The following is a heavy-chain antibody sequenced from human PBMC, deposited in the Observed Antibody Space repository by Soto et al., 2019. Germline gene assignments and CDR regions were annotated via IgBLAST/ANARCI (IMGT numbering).Heavy chain of an antibody. CDR3: ARDGRSTAFDY. Sequence: SETLSLTCTVSGGSISSYYWSWIRQPPGKGLEWIGYIYYSGSTNYNPSLKSRVTISVDTSKNQSSLKLSSVTAADTAVYYCARDGRSTAFDYWGQGTLVTVSS. J-gene: IGHJ4*02. D-gene: IGHD1-1*01. CDR2: IYYSGST. V-gene: IGHV4-59*01. CDR1: GGSISSYY.